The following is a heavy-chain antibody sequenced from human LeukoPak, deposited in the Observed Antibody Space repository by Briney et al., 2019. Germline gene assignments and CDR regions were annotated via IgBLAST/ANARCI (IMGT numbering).Heavy chain of an antibody. Sequence: ASVKVSCKVSGYTFTDYYVHWVQQAPGKGLEWMGLVDPEDGETIYAEKFQGRVTITADTSTDTAYMELSSLRSEDTAVYYCAVLRELCGSYQDYWGQGTMVTVSS. CDR1: GYTFTDYY. D-gene: IGHD1-26*01. CDR3: AVLRELCGSYQDY. CDR2: VDPEDGET. J-gene: IGHJ4*02. V-gene: IGHV1-69-2*01.